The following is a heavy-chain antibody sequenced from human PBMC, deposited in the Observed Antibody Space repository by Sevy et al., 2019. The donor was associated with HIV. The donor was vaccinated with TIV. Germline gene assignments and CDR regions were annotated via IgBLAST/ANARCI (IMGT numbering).Heavy chain of an antibody. CDR3: ARAQDIVVVPAAIGMDV. CDR1: GFTFSSYA. J-gene: IGHJ6*02. D-gene: IGHD2-2*01. V-gene: IGHV3-30-3*01. Sequence: GGSLRLSCAASGFTFSSYAMHWVRQAPGKGLEWVAVISYDGSNKYYADSVKGRFTISRDNSKNTLYLQMNSLRAEDTGVYDCARAQDIVVVPAAIGMDVWGQGTTVTVSS. CDR2: ISYDGSNK.